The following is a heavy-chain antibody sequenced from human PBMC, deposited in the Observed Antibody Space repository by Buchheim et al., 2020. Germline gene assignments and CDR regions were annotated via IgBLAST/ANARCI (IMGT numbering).Heavy chain of an antibody. J-gene: IGHJ5*02. V-gene: IGHV4-34*01. CDR1: GGSFSGYY. CDR3: ARQAEAAFDP. Sequence: QVQLQQWGAGLLKPSETLSLTCAVYGGSFSGYYWSWIRQPPGKGLEWIGTIYYTGSTYYNSSLKSRVTISGDTSKNQFSLKLSSVTAADTAVYYCARQAEAAFDPWGQG. D-gene: IGHD6-13*01. CDR2: IYYTGST.